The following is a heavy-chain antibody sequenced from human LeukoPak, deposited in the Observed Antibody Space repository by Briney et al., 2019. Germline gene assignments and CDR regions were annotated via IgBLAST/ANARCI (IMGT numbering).Heavy chain of an antibody. D-gene: IGHD3-10*01. Sequence: PSETLSLTCTVSGYSISSGYYWGWIRQPPGKGLEWIGSIYHSGATYYNPSLKSRVTISVDTSKNQFSLKLSSVTAADTAVYYCAGTMVRGVIIRPYYYYYMDVWGKGTTVTVSS. CDR3: AGTMVRGVIIRPYYYYYMDV. CDR2: IYHSGAT. CDR1: GYSISSGYY. J-gene: IGHJ6*03. V-gene: IGHV4-38-2*02.